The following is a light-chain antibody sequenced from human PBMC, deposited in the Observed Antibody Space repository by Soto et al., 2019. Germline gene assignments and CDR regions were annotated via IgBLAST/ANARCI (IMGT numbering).Light chain of an antibody. CDR3: QQYYSTPSYT. Sequence: DIVMTQSPDSLAVSLGERATINCKSSQSVLYSSNNKNYLAWYQQKPGQPPKLLIYWASTRESGVPDRFSGSGSGTDLTLTISSLQAEDVAVYYCQQYYSTPSYTFGHGTKLEIK. V-gene: IGKV4-1*01. CDR2: WAS. CDR1: QSVLYSSNNKNY. J-gene: IGKJ2*01.